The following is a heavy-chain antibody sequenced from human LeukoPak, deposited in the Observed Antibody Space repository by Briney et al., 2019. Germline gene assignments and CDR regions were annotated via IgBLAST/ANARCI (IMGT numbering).Heavy chain of an antibody. D-gene: IGHD6-6*01. CDR3: ARGVVSIAARPPYFDY. Sequence: GGSLRLSCAASGFTFDSYSMNWVRQAPGKGLEWVSSISSGSSYIYYVDSVKGRFTISRDNAKNSLYLQMNSLRAEDTAVYYCARGVVSIAARPPYFDYWGQGTLVTVSS. CDR1: GFTFDSYS. CDR2: ISSGSSYI. V-gene: IGHV3-21*01. J-gene: IGHJ4*02.